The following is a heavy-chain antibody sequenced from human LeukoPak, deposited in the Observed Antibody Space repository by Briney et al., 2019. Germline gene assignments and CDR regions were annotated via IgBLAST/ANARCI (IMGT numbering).Heavy chain of an antibody. CDR3: ARPYGSGSYFDY. D-gene: IGHD3-10*01. Sequence: GTLRLSCAASGFTFSSYGMIWVRQPPGKGLEWIGEINHSGSTNYNPSLKSRVTISVDTSKNQFSLKLRSVTAADTAVYYCARPYGSGSYFDYWGQGTLVTVSS. J-gene: IGHJ4*02. CDR2: INHSGST. CDR1: GFTFSSYG. V-gene: IGHV4-34*01.